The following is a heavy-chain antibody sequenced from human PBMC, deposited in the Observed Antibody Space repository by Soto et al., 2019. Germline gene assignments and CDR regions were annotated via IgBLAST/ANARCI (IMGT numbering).Heavy chain of an antibody. CDR3: AKDPRYYDILTGYYNPTYYFDY. CDR1: GFTFSSYA. Sequence: GGSLRLSCAASGFTFSSYAMSWVRQAPGKGLEWVSAISGSGGSTYYADSVKGRFTISRDNSKNTLYLQMNSLRAEDTAVYYCAKDPRYYDILTGYYNPTYYFDYWGQGTLVTVSS. CDR2: ISGSGGST. J-gene: IGHJ4*02. D-gene: IGHD3-9*01. V-gene: IGHV3-23*01.